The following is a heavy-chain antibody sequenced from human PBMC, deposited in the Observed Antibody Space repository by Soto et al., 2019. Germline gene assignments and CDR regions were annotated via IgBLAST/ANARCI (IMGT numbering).Heavy chain of an antibody. CDR3: ARGRTAALIETSLFRVLFDL. J-gene: IGHJ4*01. Sequence: QVQLQQWGAGLLKPSETLSLTCAVSGESLGGFHWSWIRQPPGKGLEWIGEISRSGSTNYDPSLKSRVTMSMDTSRNQVSLKLSSVTDADTAVYYCARGRTAALIETSLFRVLFDLWGHGNLVIVSS. CDR1: GESLGGFH. D-gene: IGHD3-3*02. CDR2: ISRSGST. V-gene: IGHV4-34*01.